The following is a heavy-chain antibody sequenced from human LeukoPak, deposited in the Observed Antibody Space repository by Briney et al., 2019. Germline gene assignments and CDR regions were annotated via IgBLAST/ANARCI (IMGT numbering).Heavy chain of an antibody. V-gene: IGHV3-11*01. J-gene: IGHJ3*02. CDR2: ISSSGSTI. CDR3: ARDTESYGSYDAFDI. Sequence: GGSLRLSCAASGFTFSDYYMSWIRQAPGKGLEWVSYISSSGSTIYYADSVKGRFTISRDNAKNSLYLQMNSLRAEDTAVYYCARDTESYGSYDAFDIWGQGTMVTVSS. CDR1: GFTFSDYY. D-gene: IGHD5-18*01.